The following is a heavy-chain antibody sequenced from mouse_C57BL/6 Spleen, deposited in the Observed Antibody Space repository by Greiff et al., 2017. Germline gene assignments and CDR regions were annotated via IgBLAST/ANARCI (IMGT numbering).Heavy chain of an antibody. V-gene: IGHV1-55*01. J-gene: IGHJ3*01. Sequence: VQLQQPGAELVKPGASVKMSCKASGYTFTSYWITWVKQRPGQGLEWIGDIYPGSGSTNYNEKFKSKATLTVDTSSSTAYMQLSSLTSEDSAVYYCERWGGYDAWFAYWGQGTLVTVSA. CDR1: GYTFTSYW. D-gene: IGHD2-2*01. CDR2: IYPGSGST. CDR3: ERWGGYDAWFAY.